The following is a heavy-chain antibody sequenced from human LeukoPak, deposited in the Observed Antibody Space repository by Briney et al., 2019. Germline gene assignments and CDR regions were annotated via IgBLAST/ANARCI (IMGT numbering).Heavy chain of an antibody. CDR3: ARAARVWELLGYYFDY. J-gene: IGHJ4*02. CDR2: IYHSGST. D-gene: IGHD1-26*01. V-gene: IGHV4-30-2*01. Sequence: PSETLSLTCAVSGGSISSGGYSWSWIRQPPGKGLEWIGYIYHSGSTYYNPSLKSRVTIVDTSKNQFSLKLSSVTAADTAVYYCARAARVWELLGYYFDYWGQGTLVTVSS. CDR1: GGSISSGGYS.